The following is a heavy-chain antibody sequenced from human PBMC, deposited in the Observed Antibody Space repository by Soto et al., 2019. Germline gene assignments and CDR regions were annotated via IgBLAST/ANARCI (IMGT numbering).Heavy chain of an antibody. Sequence: ASVKVSCKASGYTFTGYYMHWVRQAPGQGLEWMGWVNPNSGGTNYAQKFQGRVTMTRDTSISTAYMELSRLRSDDTAVYYCARNMRTMIVVVPTSDAFDIWGQGTMVTASS. J-gene: IGHJ3*02. CDR1: GYTFTGYY. CDR2: VNPNSGGT. CDR3: ARNMRTMIVVVPTSDAFDI. V-gene: IGHV1-2*02. D-gene: IGHD3-22*01.